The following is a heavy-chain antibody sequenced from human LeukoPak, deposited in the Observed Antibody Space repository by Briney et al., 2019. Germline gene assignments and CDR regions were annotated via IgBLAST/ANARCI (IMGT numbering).Heavy chain of an antibody. CDR1: GGSISSGDYY. CDR3: ARSSGYYGSGSYVDP. CDR2: IYYSGAT. V-gene: IGHV4-30-4*01. Sequence: PSQTLSLTCTVSGGSISSGDYYWTCIRQPPGKGLEWIGYIYYSGATYYNPSLKSRVTISVDTSKNQFSLKLSSVTAADTAVYYCARSSGYYGSGSYVDPWGQGTLVTVSS. D-gene: IGHD3-10*01. J-gene: IGHJ5*02.